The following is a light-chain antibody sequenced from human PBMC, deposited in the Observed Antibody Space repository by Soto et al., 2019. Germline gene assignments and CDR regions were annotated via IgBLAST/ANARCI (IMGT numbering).Light chain of an antibody. J-gene: IGLJ3*02. CDR1: SGSVSAGYY. CDR2: TTN. Sequence: QTVVTQEPSFSVSPGGTVTPTCGLSSGSVSAGYYPSWYQQTPGQAPRTLIYTTNTRSSGVPYRFSGSILGNKAALTITGAQADDESVYYCVLFMGSGIWVFGGGTKLTVL. V-gene: IGLV8-61*01. CDR3: VLFMGSGIWV.